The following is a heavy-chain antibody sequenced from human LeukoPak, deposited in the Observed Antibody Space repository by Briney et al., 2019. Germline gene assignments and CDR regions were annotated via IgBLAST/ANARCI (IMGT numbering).Heavy chain of an antibody. Sequence: AGGSLRLSCAASGFSFRNYGIHWVRQAPGKGLEWVAFIRVDESNRSYADSVKGRFTISRDNSKNTLSLQMNSLRVEDTAVYYCAKQMVEGHHSYYMDVWGKGTSVTVSS. D-gene: IGHD2-15*01. J-gene: IGHJ6*03. CDR3: AKQMVEGHHSYYMDV. V-gene: IGHV3-30*02. CDR1: GFSFRNYG. CDR2: IRVDESNR.